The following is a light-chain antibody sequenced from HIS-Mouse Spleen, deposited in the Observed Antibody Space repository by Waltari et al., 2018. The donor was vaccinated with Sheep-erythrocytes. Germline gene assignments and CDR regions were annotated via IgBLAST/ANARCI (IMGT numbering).Light chain of an antibody. J-gene: IGLJ2*01. Sequence: QSVLTQPPSASGTPGQRVTISCSGSSSNIGSNYVYWYQQLPGTAPKLLTYRNNQRPSGVPDRFSGSKSGNTATLTISGTQAMDEADYYCQAWDSSTVVFGGGTKLTVL. V-gene: IGLV1-47*01. CDR2: RNN. CDR3: QAWDSSTVV. CDR1: SSNIGSNY.